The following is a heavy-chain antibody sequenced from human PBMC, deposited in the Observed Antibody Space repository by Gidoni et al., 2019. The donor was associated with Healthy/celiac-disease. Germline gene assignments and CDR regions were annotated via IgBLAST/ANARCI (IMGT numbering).Heavy chain of an antibody. J-gene: IGHJ5*02. CDR2: ISAYNGNT. Sequence: QVQLVQSGAEVKKPGAPVKLSCQASGYTVTHYGISWVRQAPGQGLEWMGWISAYNGNTNYAKKLQGKVTMTTDTSTSTAYMELRSLRSDDRAVYYCARVHAGYSSSSGWFDPWGQGTLVTVSS. D-gene: IGHD6-6*01. V-gene: IGHV1-18*04. CDR3: ARVHAGYSSSSGWFDP. CDR1: GYTVTHYG.